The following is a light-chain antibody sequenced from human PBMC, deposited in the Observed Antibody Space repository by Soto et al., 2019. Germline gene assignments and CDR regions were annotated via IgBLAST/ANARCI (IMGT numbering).Light chain of an antibody. Sequence: DIVLTQSPATLSLSPGERATLSCRASQSVSSYLAWYQQKPGQAPRLLIYDASNRATGIPARFSGSGSGTDFTLTISSLEPEDFAFYYCQQRSYWPLTFGRGTKVEIK. CDR3: QQRSYWPLT. J-gene: IGKJ4*01. CDR1: QSVSSY. V-gene: IGKV3-11*01. CDR2: DAS.